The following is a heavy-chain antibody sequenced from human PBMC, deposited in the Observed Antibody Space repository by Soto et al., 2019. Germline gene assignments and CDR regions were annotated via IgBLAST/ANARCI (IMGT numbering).Heavy chain of an antibody. CDR3: ARDRGSASDAFDX. J-gene: IGHJ3*02. V-gene: IGHV3-33*08. Sequence: PGGSLRLSCAASGFSFSDYGMHWVRQAPGKGLEWVALIYYDGSNEHYADSVQGRFTISRDNSKNTLYLQMNSLRAEDTAVYYCARDRGSASDAFDXWGLGTVVTVS. D-gene: IGHD3-16*01. CDR2: IYYDGSNE. CDR1: GFSFSDYG.